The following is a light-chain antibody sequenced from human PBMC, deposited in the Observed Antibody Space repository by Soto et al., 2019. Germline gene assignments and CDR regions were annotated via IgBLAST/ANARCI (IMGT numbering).Light chain of an antibody. CDR1: QGIGRL. J-gene: IGKJ4*01. V-gene: IGKV1-9*01. CDR2: DAA. Sequence: DILLTQSPSFLSASVGDRVTITCRASQGIGRLLAWYQQNPGRAPRLLIYDAATLQGGVPSRFSGSGSGTGFTLTISSLKPEDFATYYCQQLRVYPRTFCVGTNVEIK. CDR3: QQLRVYPRT.